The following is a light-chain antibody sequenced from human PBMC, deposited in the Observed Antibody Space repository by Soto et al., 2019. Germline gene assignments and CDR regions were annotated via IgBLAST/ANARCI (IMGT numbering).Light chain of an antibody. V-gene: IGLV2-14*03. CDR1: SRDVGRYNF. J-gene: IGLJ1*01. CDR2: AVS. Sequence: QSALTQPASVSGSSGRSITISCTGTSRDVGRYNFVSWYQQHPGNAPKLLIYAVSDRPSGVSTRFSGSKSGNTASLAISGLQAEDEAVYYCSSFSSSSTQVFGTGTKLTVL. CDR3: SSFSSSSTQV.